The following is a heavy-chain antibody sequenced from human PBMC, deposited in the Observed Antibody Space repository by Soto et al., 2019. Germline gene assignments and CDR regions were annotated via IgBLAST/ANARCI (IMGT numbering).Heavy chain of an antibody. CDR2: ISWNSGTI. D-gene: IGHD6-13*01. V-gene: IGHV3-9*01. J-gene: IGHJ1*01. Sequence: GGSLRLSCAASGFTFDDYAMHWVRQAPAKGLEWVSGISWNSGTIDYADSVKGRFTISRDNAKNSLYLQMNGLRVEDTALYYCAKGVSSGYSSAWYDYWAQGTLVTVSS. CDR3: AKGVSSGYSSAWYDY. CDR1: GFTFDDYA.